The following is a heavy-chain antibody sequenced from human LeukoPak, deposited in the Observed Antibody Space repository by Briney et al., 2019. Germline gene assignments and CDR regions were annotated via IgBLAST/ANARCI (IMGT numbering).Heavy chain of an antibody. J-gene: IGHJ5*02. CDR3: ARHVGCSSTSCYPGYGFDP. CDR2: IYTSGST. Sequence: PSETLSLTCTVSGGSISSYYWSWIRQLPGKGLEWIGYIYTSGSTNYNPSLKSRVTISVDTSKNQFSLKLSSVTAADTAVYYCARHVGCSSTSCYPGYGFDPWGQGTLVTVSS. CDR1: GGSISSYY. D-gene: IGHD2-2*01. V-gene: IGHV4-4*09.